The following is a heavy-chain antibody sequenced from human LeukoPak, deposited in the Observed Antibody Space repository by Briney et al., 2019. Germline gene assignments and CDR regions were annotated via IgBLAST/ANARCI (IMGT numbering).Heavy chain of an antibody. V-gene: IGHV3-30*03. D-gene: IGHD3-22*01. CDR3: ARDSKIQWRVVVRPLDI. J-gene: IGHJ3*02. CDR2: ISYDGSNK. CDR1: GFTFDDYG. Sequence: PGGSLRLSCAASGFTFDDYGMHWVRQAPGKGLEWVAVISYDGSNKYYADSVKGRFTISRDNSKNTLYLQMNSLRAEDTAVYYCARDSKIQWRVVVRPLDIWGQGTMVTVSS.